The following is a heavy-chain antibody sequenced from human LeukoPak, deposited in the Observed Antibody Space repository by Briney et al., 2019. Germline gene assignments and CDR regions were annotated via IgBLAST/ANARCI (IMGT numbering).Heavy chain of an antibody. D-gene: IGHD6-6*01. Sequence: SETLSLTCAVYGGSFSGYYWSWIRQPPGKGLEWIGEINHSGSTNYNPSLKSRVTISVGTSKNQFSLKLSSVTAADTAVYYCARGRIAARYFDYWGQGTLVTASS. CDR2: INHSGST. CDR3: ARGRIAARYFDY. V-gene: IGHV4-34*01. J-gene: IGHJ4*02. CDR1: GGSFSGYY.